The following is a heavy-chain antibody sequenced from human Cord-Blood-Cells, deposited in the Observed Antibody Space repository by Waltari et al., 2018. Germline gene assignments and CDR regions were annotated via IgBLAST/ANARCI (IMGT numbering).Heavy chain of an antibody. CDR2: VSSGRSYR. CDR3: ARGTLIVGALIDI. V-gene: IGHV3-21*01. D-gene: IGHD1-26*01. CDR1: GLTFSSYS. J-gene: IGHJ3*02. Sequence: EVQLVESGGGLVKPAGSLRLYCTASGLTFSSYSMNWVRQAPGNGLGRVASVSSGRSYRCYDESWKGRLPISGGHAHNSLYRQMNSLRAEDTAVYDCARGTLIVGALIDIWGHGTMVTVSS.